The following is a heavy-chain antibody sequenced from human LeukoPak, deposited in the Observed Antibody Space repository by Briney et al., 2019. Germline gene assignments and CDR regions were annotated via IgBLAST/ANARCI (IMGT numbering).Heavy chain of an antibody. CDR2: IYHSGST. V-gene: IGHV4-30-2*01. J-gene: IGHJ5*02. Sequence: SQTLSLTCAVSGGSISSGGYSWSWIRQPPGKGLEWIGYIYHSGSTYYNPSLKSRVTISVDRSKNQFSLKLSSVTAADTAVYYCAREGEYCSSTSCYNPWGQGTLVTVSP. D-gene: IGHD2-2*02. CDR3: AREGEYCSSTSCYNP. CDR1: GGSISSGGYS.